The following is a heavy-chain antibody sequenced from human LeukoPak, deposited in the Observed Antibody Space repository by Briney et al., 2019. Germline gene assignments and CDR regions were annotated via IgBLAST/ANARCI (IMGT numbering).Heavy chain of an antibody. CDR3: AREKKVGGSGSYPY. CDR1: GFTFSSYS. CDR2: ISSSSSYI. J-gene: IGHJ4*02. D-gene: IGHD3-10*01. Sequence: TGGSLRLSCAASGFTFSSYSMNWVRQAPGKGLEWVSSISSSSSYIYYADSVKGRFTISRDNAKNSLYLQMNSLRAEDTAVYYCAREKKVGGSGSYPYWGQGTLVTVSS. V-gene: IGHV3-21*01.